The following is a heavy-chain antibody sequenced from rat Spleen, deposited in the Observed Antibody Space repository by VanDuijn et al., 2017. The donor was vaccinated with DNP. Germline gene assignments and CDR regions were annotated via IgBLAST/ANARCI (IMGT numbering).Heavy chain of an antibody. D-gene: IGHD1-2*01. CDR1: GFAFTNYD. V-gene: IGHV5-25*01. Sequence: EVQLVESGGGLVQPGRSLKLSCVASGFAFTNYDMAWVRQAPTKGLEWVAAISSSGGSTYYRDSVKGRFTVSRDYAKSTLYLQMDSLRSEDTATYFCAKFYYSSYFDYWGQGVMVTVSS. CDR3: AKFYYSSYFDY. CDR2: ISSSGGST. J-gene: IGHJ2*01.